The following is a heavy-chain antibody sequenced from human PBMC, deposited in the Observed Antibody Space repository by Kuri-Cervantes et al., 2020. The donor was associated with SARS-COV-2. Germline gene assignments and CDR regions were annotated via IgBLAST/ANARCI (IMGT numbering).Heavy chain of an antibody. CDR1: GFTFSSYA. CDR3: AKDPWVVGDYFAY. CDR2: ISGSGGST. D-gene: IGHD2-15*01. J-gene: IGHJ4*02. Sequence: LSLTCAASGFTFSSYAMSWVRQAPGKGLEWVSAISGSGGSTYYADSVKGRFTISRDNSKNTLYLQMNSLRAEDTAVYYCAKDPWVVGDYFAYWGQGTLVTVSS. V-gene: IGHV3-23*01.